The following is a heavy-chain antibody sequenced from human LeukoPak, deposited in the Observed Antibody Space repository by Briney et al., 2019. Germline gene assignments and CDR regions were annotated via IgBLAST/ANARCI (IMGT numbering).Heavy chain of an antibody. D-gene: IGHD6-13*01. CDR1: GGSISSYY. J-gene: IGHJ6*02. CDR2: IYYSGST. Sequence: SETLSLTCTVSGGSISSYYWSWIRQPPGKGLEWIGYIYYSGSTNYNPSLKSRVTISVDTSKNQFSLKLSSVTAADTAVYYCARRAGYSSSWYNYYYYGMGVWGQGTTVTVSS. CDR3: ARRAGYSSSWYNYYYYGMGV. V-gene: IGHV4-59*08.